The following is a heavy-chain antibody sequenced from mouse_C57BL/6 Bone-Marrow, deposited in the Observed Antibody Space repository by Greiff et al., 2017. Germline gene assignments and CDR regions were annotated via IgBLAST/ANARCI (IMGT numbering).Heavy chain of an antibody. CDR3: ARSGYYDYDGYFDY. Sequence: VQLQESGPELVKPGASVKISCKASGYTFTDYYINWVKQRPGQGLEWIGWIFPGSGSTYYNEKFKGKATLTVDKSSSTAYMLLSSLTSEDSAVYFCARSGYYDYDGYFDYRGQGTTLTVSS. D-gene: IGHD2-4*01. V-gene: IGHV1-75*01. J-gene: IGHJ2*01. CDR1: GYTFTDYY. CDR2: IFPGSGST.